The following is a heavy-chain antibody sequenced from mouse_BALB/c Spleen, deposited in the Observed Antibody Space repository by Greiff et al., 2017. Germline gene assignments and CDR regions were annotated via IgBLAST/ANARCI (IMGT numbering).Heavy chain of an antibody. CDR1: GFNIKDTY. Sequence: EVKLEESGAELVKPGASVKLSCTASGFNIKDTYMHWVKQRPEQGLEWIGRIDPANGNTKYDPKFQGKATITADTSSNTAYLQLSSLTSEDTAVYYCASSYYYGSSYAMDYWGQGTSVTVSS. D-gene: IGHD1-1*01. CDR2: IDPANGNT. J-gene: IGHJ4*01. V-gene: IGHV14-3*02. CDR3: ASSYYYGSSYAMDY.